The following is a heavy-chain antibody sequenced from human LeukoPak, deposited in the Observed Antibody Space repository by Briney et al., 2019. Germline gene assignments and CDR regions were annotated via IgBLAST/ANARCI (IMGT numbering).Heavy chain of an antibody. CDR2: TWYDGSNK. J-gene: IGHJ4*02. Sequence: GRSLRLSCAASGFSFRSYGMHWVRQAPGKGLEWVAVTWYDGSNKYYADSVKGRFTISRDNSKKTMYLQMNSLRAEDTAVYYCARFEGSQTLDYWGQGTLVTVSS. CDR3: ARFEGSQTLDY. V-gene: IGHV3-33*01. CDR1: GFSFRSYG. D-gene: IGHD3-10*01.